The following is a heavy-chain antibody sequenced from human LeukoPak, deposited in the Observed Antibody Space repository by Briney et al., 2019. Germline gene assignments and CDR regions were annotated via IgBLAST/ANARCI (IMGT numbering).Heavy chain of an antibody. D-gene: IGHD3-9*01. CDR2: IYYSGST. CDR3: ARVSYDILTGYFFAIDY. V-gene: IGHV4-31*03. J-gene: IGHJ4*02. CDR1: GGSISSGGYY. Sequence: SETLSLTCTVSGGSISSGGYYWSWIRQHPGTGLEWIGYIYYSGSTYYNPSLKSRVTISVDTSKNQFSLKLSPVTAADTAVYYCARVSYDILTGYFFAIDYWGQGTLVTVSS.